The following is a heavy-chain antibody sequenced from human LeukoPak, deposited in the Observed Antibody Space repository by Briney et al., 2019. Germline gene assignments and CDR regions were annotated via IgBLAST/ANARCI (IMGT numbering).Heavy chain of an antibody. CDR2: ISGGGLST. CDR3: AKTATVTTSWFDP. CDR1: GFTFSNYA. V-gene: IGHV3-23*01. Sequence: GGSLRLSCAASGFTFSNYAMSWVRQAPGKGLEWVSAISGGGLSTYYAGSVRGRFTISRDNSKNTLYLQMNSLRAEDTAVYYCAKTATVTTSWFDPWGQGTLVTVSS. J-gene: IGHJ5*02. D-gene: IGHD4-17*01.